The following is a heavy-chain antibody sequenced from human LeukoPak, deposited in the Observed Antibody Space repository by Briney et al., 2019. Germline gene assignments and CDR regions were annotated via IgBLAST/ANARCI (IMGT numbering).Heavy chain of an antibody. CDR1: GGSFSGYY. CDR2: INHSGST. Sequence: SETLSPTCAVYGGSFSGYYWSWIRQPPGKGLEWIGEINHSGSTNYNPSLKSRVTISVDTSKNQFSLKLSSVTAADTAVYYCARGYCSGGSCPSKTHKWYFDLWGRGTLVTVSS. V-gene: IGHV4-34*01. CDR3: ARGYCSGGSCPSKTHKWYFDL. J-gene: IGHJ2*01. D-gene: IGHD2-15*01.